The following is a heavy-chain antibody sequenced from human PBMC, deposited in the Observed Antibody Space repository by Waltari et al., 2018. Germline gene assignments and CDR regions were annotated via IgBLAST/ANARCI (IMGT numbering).Heavy chain of an antibody. J-gene: IGHJ4*02. CDR1: GFTFSTYW. D-gene: IGHD6-19*01. Sequence: EVQLVESGGDLVQPGGSLRLSCAASGFTFSTYWMSWMRQAPGKGLEWVANINQAGTDKYYVDSVKGRFTISRDNARNSLYLQMSSLRVEDTAFYYCARASAVPGTRDYWGRGTLVTVSS. CDR2: INQAGTDK. CDR3: ARASAVPGTRDY. V-gene: IGHV3-7*01.